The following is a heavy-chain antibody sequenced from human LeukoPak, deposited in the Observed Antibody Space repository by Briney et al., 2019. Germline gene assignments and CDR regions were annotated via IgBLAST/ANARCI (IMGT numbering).Heavy chain of an antibody. CDR3: ARDAYSGSYGRLDY. V-gene: IGHV3-30-3*01. CDR1: GFTFSSSA. CDR2: ISYDGSNK. D-gene: IGHD1-26*01. Sequence: PGGSLRLSCAASGFTFSSSAMSWVRQAPGKGLEWVAVISYDGSNKYYADSVKGRFTISRDNSKNTLYLQMNSLRAEDTAVYYCARDAYSGSYGRLDYWGQGTLVTVSS. J-gene: IGHJ4*02.